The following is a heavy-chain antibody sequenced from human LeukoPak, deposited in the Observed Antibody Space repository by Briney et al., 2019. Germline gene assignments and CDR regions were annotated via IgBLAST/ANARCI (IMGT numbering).Heavy chain of an antibody. CDR2: ISGSGSYT. CDR1: GFTFSDYY. J-gene: IGHJ6*02. CDR3: TSPKGDSSYYGMDV. Sequence: GGSLRLSCAASGFTFSDYYMSWIRQAPGKGLDWVSYISGSGSYTNYADSVKGRFTISRDNAKNSPYLQVNSLKTEDTAVYYCTSPKGDSSYYGMDVWGQGPRSPSP. V-gene: IGHV3-11*03.